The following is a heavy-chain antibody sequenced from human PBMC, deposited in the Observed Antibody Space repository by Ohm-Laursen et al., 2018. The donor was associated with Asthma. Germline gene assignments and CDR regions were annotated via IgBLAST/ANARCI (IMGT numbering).Heavy chain of an antibody. V-gene: IGHV4-61*01. Sequence: GTLSLTCTVSGDSVSSDNYYWSWIRQPPGEGLEWIGYIHYTGRTNYNPSLKSRVSISRDTSRNQISLRLSSVTAADTGVYYCARWSTNWFDPWGQGTLVTVSS. CDR3: ARWSTNWFDP. CDR2: IHYTGRT. J-gene: IGHJ5*02. CDR1: GDSVSSDNYY. D-gene: IGHD2-15*01.